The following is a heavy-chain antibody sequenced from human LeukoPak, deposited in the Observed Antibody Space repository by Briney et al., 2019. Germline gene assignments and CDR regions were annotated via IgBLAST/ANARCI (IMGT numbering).Heavy chain of an antibody. CDR2: IKEDGSET. V-gene: IGHV3-7*01. D-gene: IGHD5-24*01. Sequence: GGSLRLSCAASGFTFSSYWMNWVRQAPGKGLECLANIKEDGSETYYADSVKGRFTISRDNPKNLLFLQINSLRVEDTAVYYCARETPRRGETRDGYRWGQGTVVTVSS. CDR1: GFTFSSYW. J-gene: IGHJ4*02. CDR3: ARETPRRGETRDGYR.